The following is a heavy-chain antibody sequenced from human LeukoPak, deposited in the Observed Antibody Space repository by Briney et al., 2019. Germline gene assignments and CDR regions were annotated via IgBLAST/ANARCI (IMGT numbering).Heavy chain of an antibody. CDR2: IYPGDSDT. J-gene: IGHJ1*01. CDR1: GYSFTSYW. CDR3: ARGDYDNRLRGFQH. D-gene: IGHD4-17*01. V-gene: IGHV5-51*01. Sequence: GESLKISCKGTGYSFTSYWIGWVRPMPGKGLEWMGIIYPGDSDTRYSVSVQGQDTMAADKSISTAYLQCSRLKASDTAMYYCARGDYDNRLRGFQHWGQGTLVTVSS.